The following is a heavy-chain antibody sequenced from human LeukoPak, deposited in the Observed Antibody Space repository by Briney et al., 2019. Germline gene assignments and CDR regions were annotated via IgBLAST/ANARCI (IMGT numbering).Heavy chain of an antibody. Sequence: GGSLRLSCAASGFTFSSYAMHWVRQAPGKGLEWVAVISYDGSNKYYADSVKGRFTISRDNSKNMLYLQMNSLRAEDTAVYYCAREWGTGFDPWGQGTLVTVSS. CDR1: GFTFSSYA. CDR3: AREWGTGFDP. CDR2: ISYDGSNK. V-gene: IGHV3-30-3*01. J-gene: IGHJ5*02. D-gene: IGHD1-1*01.